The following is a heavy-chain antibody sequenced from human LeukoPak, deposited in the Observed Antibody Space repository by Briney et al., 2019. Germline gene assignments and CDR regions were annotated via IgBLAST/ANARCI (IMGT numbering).Heavy chain of an antibody. CDR3: ARGDFFGDPYYFDY. CDR1: GGSISSYY. V-gene: IGHV4-59*12. Sequence: SETLSLTCTVAGGSISSYYWSWIRQPPGKGLEWIAYIDYRGSTTYNPSLKSRVSISVDTSRNQFSLKLSSVTAADTAVYYCARGDFFGDPYYFDYWGQGTLVTVSS. J-gene: IGHJ4*02. D-gene: IGHD2-21*02. CDR2: IDYRGST.